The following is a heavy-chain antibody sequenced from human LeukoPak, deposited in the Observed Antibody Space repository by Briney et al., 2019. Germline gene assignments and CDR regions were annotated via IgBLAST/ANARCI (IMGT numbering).Heavy chain of an antibody. Sequence: PSETLSLTCTVSGGSLSSNSYYWGWIRQPPGTGLEWIGRIHYSGSTNYNPSLKSRATISMDTSKNQFSLKLTSVTAADTAMYYCAREDYYDRSGYPGSWGQGRLVTVSS. CDR1: GGSLSSNSYY. D-gene: IGHD3-22*01. J-gene: IGHJ4*02. V-gene: IGHV4-39*07. CDR2: IHYSGST. CDR3: AREDYYDRSGYPGS.